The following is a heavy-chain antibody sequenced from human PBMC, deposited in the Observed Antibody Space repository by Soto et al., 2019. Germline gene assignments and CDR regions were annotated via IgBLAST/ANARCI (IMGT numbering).Heavy chain of an antibody. D-gene: IGHD2-21*01. J-gene: IGHJ6*02. CDR2: INHSGST. CDR1: GGSFSGYY. CDR3: ARAYWVMATYFYYYYGMDV. Sequence: QVQLQQWGAGLLKPSETLSLTCAVYGGSFSGYYWSWIRQPPGKGLEWIGEINHSGSTNYNPSLKSRVTISVDTSKNQFSRKLSSVTAADTAVYYCARAYWVMATYFYYYYGMDVWGQGTTVTVSS. V-gene: IGHV4-34*01.